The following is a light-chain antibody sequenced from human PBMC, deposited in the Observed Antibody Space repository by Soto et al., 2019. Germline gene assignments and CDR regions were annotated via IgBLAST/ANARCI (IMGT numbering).Light chain of an antibody. CDR1: SSDVGSYNL. V-gene: IGLV2-23*02. Sequence: QSALTQPASVSGSPGQSITISCTGTSSDVGSYNLVSWYQQHPGKAPKLMIYEVSKRPSGVSNSFSGSKSGNTASLTISGLQAEDEADYYCCSYAGSSTFVFGGGTKVTVL. CDR3: CSYAGSSTFV. CDR2: EVS. J-gene: IGLJ2*01.